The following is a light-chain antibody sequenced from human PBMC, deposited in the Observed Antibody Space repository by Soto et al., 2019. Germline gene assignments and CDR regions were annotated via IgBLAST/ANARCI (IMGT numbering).Light chain of an antibody. J-gene: IGKJ1*01. V-gene: IGKV1-5*03. Sequence: DIQMTQSPSTLSASVGDRVTITCRASQSIRSWLAWYQQKPGKAPKLLIYGASSLESGVPSRFSGSGSGTELTLTISSLQPDDFATYYCQQYNDYPRTFGRGTKVEIK. CDR2: GAS. CDR1: QSIRSW. CDR3: QQYNDYPRT.